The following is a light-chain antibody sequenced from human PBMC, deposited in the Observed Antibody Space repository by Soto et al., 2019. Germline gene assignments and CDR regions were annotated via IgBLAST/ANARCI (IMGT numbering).Light chain of an antibody. CDR3: GSYTSSTTIVL. V-gene: IGLV2-14*01. CDR2: EVS. J-gene: IGLJ2*01. Sequence: QSALTQPASVSGSPGQSITISCTGTSSDIGGFDFVSWYRHHPGKAPQLIIYEVSNRPSGVSNRFSGSKSANTASLTISGLQADDEGLYYCGSYTSSTTIVLFGGGTKLTVL. CDR1: SSDIGGFDF.